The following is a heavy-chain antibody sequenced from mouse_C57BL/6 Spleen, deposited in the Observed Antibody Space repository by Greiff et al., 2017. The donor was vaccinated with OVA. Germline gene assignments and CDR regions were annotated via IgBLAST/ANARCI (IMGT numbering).Heavy chain of an antibody. CDR1: GFTFGSYG. CDR2: ISSGGSYT. J-gene: IGHJ2*01. V-gene: IGHV5-6*01. CDR3: ARQGSSGYPYYFDY. D-gene: IGHD3-2*02. Sequence: EVKLVESGGDLVKPGGSLKLSCAASGFTFGSYGMSWVRQTPDKRLEWVATISSGGSYTYYPDSVKGRFTISRDNAKNTLYLQMSSLKSEDTAMYYCARQGSSGYPYYFDYWGQGTTLTVSS.